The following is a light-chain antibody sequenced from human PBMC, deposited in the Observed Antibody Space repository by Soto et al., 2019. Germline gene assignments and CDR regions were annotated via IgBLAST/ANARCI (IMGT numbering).Light chain of an antibody. CDR3: GTWDSSLSAGRV. CDR1: SSNIGNNY. CDR2: DNN. Sequence: QSVLTQPPSVSAAPGQTVTISCSGSSSNIGNNYVSWYQQLPGTAPKLLIYDNNKRPSGIPDRFSGSKSGTSATLGITGLQTGDEADYYCGTWDSSLSAGRVFGGGTKLTVL. J-gene: IGLJ2*01. V-gene: IGLV1-51*01.